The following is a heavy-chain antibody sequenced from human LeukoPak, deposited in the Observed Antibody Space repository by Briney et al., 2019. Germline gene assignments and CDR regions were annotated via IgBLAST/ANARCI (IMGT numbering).Heavy chain of an antibody. V-gene: IGHV4-38-2*02. D-gene: IGHD6-13*01. J-gene: IGHJ3*02. CDR1: NYSISSGYY. Sequence: PSETLSLTCNVSNYSISSGYYWAWIRQPPGKGLEWIGNIYHSGNTYYNPSLKSRVSLSVDTSENQFSLKLSSVTAADTAVYYCAGTYSLYDPFDIWGQGTMVTVSS. CDR3: AGTYSLYDPFDI. CDR2: IYHSGNT.